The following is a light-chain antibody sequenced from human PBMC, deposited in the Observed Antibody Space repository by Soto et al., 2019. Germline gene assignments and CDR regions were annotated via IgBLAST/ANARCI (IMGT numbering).Light chain of an antibody. V-gene: IGLV2-14*01. CDR1: SSDFGGYNY. CDR3: SSYTSSRTVV. J-gene: IGLJ2*01. Sequence: QSALTQPASVSGSPGQSITISCTGTSSDFGGYNYVSWYQQHPGKAPKRMIHDVSNRPSGVSNRFSGSKSGNTASLAISGLQAEDEADYYCSSYTSSRTVVFGGGTKLTVL. CDR2: DVS.